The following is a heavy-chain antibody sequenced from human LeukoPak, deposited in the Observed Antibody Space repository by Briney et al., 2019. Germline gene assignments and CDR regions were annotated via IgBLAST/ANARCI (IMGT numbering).Heavy chain of an antibody. Sequence: ASVKVSCKASGGTFSSYAISWVRQAPGQGLEWMGWINPNSGGTNYAQKFQGRVTMTRDTSISTAYMELSRLRSDDTAVYYCASGERWLQLPLDYWGQGTLVTVSS. CDR2: INPNSGGT. J-gene: IGHJ4*02. CDR1: GGTFSSYA. V-gene: IGHV1-2*02. CDR3: ASGERWLQLPLDY. D-gene: IGHD5-24*01.